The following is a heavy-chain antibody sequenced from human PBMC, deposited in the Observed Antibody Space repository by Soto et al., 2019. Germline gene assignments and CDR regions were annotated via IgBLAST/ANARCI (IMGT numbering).Heavy chain of an antibody. V-gene: IGHV3-33*01. CDR3: ARAPNYGGNSFPLWTDY. CDR2: IWYDGSNK. Sequence: QVQLVESGGGVVQPGRSLRLSCAASGFTFSSYGMHWVRQAPGKGLEWVAVIWYDGSNKYYADSVKGRFTISRDNSKNTLYLQMTSLRAEDTAVYYCARAPNYGGNSFPLWTDYWGQGTLVTVSS. D-gene: IGHD4-17*01. J-gene: IGHJ4*02. CDR1: GFTFSSYG.